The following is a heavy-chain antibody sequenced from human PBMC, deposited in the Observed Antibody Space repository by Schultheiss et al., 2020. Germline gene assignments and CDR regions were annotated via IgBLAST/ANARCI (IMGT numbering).Heavy chain of an antibody. D-gene: IGHD3-16*02. CDR1: GYPFTSYY. Sequence: ASVKVPCKASGYPFTSYYMHWVRQAPGQGLEWMGIINPSGGSTSYAQKFQGRVTMTRDTSTSTVYMELSSLRSEDTAVYYCARDLYDYVWGSYRMYNWFDPWGQGTLVTVSS. J-gene: IGHJ5*02. CDR3: ARDLYDYVWGSYRMYNWFDP. V-gene: IGHV1-46*01. CDR2: INPSGGST.